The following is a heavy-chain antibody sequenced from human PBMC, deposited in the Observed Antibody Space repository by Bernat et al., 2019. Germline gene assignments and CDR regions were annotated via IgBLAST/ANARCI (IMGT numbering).Heavy chain of an antibody. V-gene: IGHV3-30-3*01. J-gene: IGHJ4*02. CDR2: ISYDGSNK. CDR3: ARDDFAGYSYGYVDY. CDR1: GFTFSSHA. D-gene: IGHD5-18*01. Sequence: QVQLVESGGGVVQPGRSLRLSCAASGFTFSSHAMHWVRQAPGKGLEWVAVISYDGSNKYYADSVKGRFTISRDNSKNTLYLQMNSLRAEDTAVYYCARDDFAGYSYGYVDYWGQGTLVTVSS.